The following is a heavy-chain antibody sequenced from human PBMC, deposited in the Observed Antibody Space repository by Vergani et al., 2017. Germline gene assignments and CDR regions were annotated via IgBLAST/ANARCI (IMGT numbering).Heavy chain of an antibody. CDR2: ISSSSSYI. CDR3: ARVRGYYGSGSYYINGDY. D-gene: IGHD3-10*01. CDR1: GFTFSSYS. V-gene: IGHV3-21*01. J-gene: IGHJ4*02. Sequence: EVQLVESGGGLVKPGGSLRLSCAASGFTFSSYSMNWVRQAPGKGLEWVSSISSSSSYIYYADSVKGRFTISRDNAKNSLYLKMNSLRAEDTAVYYCARVRGYYGSGSYYINGDYWGQGTLVTVSS.